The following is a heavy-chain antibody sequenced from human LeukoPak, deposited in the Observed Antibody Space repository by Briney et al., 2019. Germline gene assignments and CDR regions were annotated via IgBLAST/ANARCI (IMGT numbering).Heavy chain of an antibody. CDR3: AKLRDGRAFGAIDY. V-gene: IGHV5-51*01. J-gene: IGHJ4*02. CDR2: IYPGDSDT. Sequence: GESLKISCQGAGYSFPSYWIGWVRPMPGKGLEWVGIIYPGDSDTRYSPSFQGQVTISADKYISTAYLQWSNLKASDTAMYYCAKLRDGRAFGAIDYWGQGTLVTVSS. CDR1: GYSFPSYW. D-gene: IGHD3-10*01.